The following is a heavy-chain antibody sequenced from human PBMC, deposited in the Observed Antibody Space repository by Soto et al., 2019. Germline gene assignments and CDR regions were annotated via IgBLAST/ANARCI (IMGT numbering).Heavy chain of an antibody. J-gene: IGHJ3*02. CDR2: IRQDGNEI. V-gene: IGHV3-7*01. CDR3: GTDQWGGAFDI. Sequence: GGSLRLSCVASGFTLSTYWMAWVRQTPGKGLEFVANIRQDGNEINYVDSVKGRFTISRDNAKNSLFLQMNSLRHDDTAVYYCGTDQWGGAFDIGGQGTTVTVSS. D-gene: IGHD3-10*01. CDR1: GFTLSTYW.